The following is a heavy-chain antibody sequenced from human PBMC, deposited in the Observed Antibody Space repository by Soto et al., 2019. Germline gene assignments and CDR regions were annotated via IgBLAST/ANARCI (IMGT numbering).Heavy chain of an antibody. CDR2: IIPILGIA. Sequence: QVQLVQSGAEVKKPGSSVKVSCKASGGTFSSYTISWVRQAPGQGLEWMGRIIPILGIANYAQKFQGRVTINADKSTRTAYMGLSSLRSEDTAVYYCARDKEDCSGGSCYGGLGYYYGMDVWGQGTTVTVSS. D-gene: IGHD2-15*01. J-gene: IGHJ6*02. CDR3: ARDKEDCSGGSCYGGLGYYYGMDV. V-gene: IGHV1-69*08. CDR1: GGTFSSYT.